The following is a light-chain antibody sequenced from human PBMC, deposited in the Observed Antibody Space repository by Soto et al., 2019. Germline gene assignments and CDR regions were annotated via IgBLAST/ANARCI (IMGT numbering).Light chain of an antibody. CDR1: QSVSSSY. Sequence: ETVLTQARATLSLFSGERVSFYCAPCQSVSSSYLAWYQQKPGQAPRLLIYGPSSRATGIPDRFSGSGSGTDFTLTISSLETEDSAIYYCQQSHIWPPITFGQGTGLEI. CDR2: GPS. CDR3: QQSHIWPPIT. J-gene: IGKJ5*01. V-gene: IGKV3D-20*02.